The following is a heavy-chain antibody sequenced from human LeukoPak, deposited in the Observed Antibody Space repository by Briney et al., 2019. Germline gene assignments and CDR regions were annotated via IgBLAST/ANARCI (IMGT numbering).Heavy chain of an antibody. CDR1: GFTFNDYA. Sequence: GGSLRLSCAASGFTFNDYAMYWVRQAPGKGLEWVTLISYDGYDKSYADSVRGRFTISRDNSKNTLYLQMNSLRAEDTAVYYCAKDPNEGLYGDPFDYWGQGTLVTVSS. D-gene: IGHD4-17*01. CDR3: AKDPNEGLYGDPFDY. J-gene: IGHJ4*02. V-gene: IGHV3-30-3*01. CDR2: ISYDGYDK.